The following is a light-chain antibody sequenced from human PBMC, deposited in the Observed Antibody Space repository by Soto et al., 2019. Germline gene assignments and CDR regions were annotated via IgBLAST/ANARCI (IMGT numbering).Light chain of an antibody. CDR2: DAS. V-gene: IGKV3-15*01. CDR1: QSVSNK. Sequence: EIVMTQSPATLSVSPGERVTLSYRASQSVSNKLAWYQQKPGQAPRLLIYDASGRAGSVPARLSGSGSGTEFTLTISSLQSEDFAVYFCQQYDDWPPTSGQGTKVEIK. CDR3: QQYDDWPPT. J-gene: IGKJ1*01.